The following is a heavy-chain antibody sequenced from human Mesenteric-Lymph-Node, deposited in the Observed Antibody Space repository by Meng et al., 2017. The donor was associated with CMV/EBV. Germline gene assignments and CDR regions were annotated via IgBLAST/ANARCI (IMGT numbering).Heavy chain of an antibody. CDR3: ARVQDYSKSAFDI. V-gene: IGHV1-69*05. Sequence: SVKVSCKASGGTFNSYAISWVRQAPGQGLEWMGGIIPIFGTAQYAQNFQGRVTITTDESTSTGYMELRSLRSDDTAVYYCARVQDYSKSAFDIWGRGTVVTVSS. D-gene: IGHD4-11*01. CDR2: IIPIFGTA. CDR1: GGTFNSYA. J-gene: IGHJ3*02.